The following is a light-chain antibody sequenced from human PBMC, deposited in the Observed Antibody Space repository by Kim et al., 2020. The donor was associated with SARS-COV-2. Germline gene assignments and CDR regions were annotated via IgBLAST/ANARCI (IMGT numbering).Light chain of an antibody. CDR1: QGISNY. Sequence: SVGDRVTITCRASQGISNYLAWYQQKPGKVPKLLIYVASTLQSGVPSRFSGSGSGTDFTLTISSLQPEDVATYYCQKYNSAPRMYTFGQGTKLEI. CDR3: QKYNSAPRMYT. CDR2: VAS. J-gene: IGKJ2*01. V-gene: IGKV1-27*01.